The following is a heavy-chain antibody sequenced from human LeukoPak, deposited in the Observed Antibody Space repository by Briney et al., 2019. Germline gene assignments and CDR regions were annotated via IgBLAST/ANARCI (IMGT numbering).Heavy chain of an antibody. D-gene: IGHD2-2*01. Sequence: GASVKVSCKASGYTFTSYGISWVRQAPGQGLEWMGWISAYNGNTNYAQKFQGRVTMTEDTSTDTAYMELSSLRSEDTAVYYCATGAVPAAINFDYWGQGTLVTVSS. CDR3: ATGAVPAAINFDY. J-gene: IGHJ4*02. V-gene: IGHV1-18*01. CDR1: GYTFTSYG. CDR2: ISAYNGNT.